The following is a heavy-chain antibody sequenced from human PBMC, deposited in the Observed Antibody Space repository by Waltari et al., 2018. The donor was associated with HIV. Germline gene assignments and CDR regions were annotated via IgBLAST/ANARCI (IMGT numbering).Heavy chain of an antibody. V-gene: IGHV1-2*02. D-gene: IGHD6-19*01. J-gene: IGHJ4*02. CDR1: GFTFIDYY. Sequence: QVQLVQSGAEVKRPGASVKVSCKACGFTFIDYYIHWVRQAPGQGLEWMGWINSKNGGTNYAQKFQGRVTMTRDTSISTAYMELNRLTSDDTAVYYCASGEGGGWYSLGYWGQGTLVTVSS. CDR3: ASGEGGGWYSLGY. CDR2: INSKNGGT.